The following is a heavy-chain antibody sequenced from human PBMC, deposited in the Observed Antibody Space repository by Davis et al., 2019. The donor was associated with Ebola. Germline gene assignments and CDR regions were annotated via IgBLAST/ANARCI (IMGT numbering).Heavy chain of an antibody. V-gene: IGHV3-23*01. CDR2: ITGSGSLT. Sequence: GESLKISCAASGFTFSSYAMGWVRQAPGKGLEWVSAITGSGSLTGYADSVKGRFTISRDNSKNSLYLQMNSLRTEDTALYYCGKADCGGDCRVVDYWGQGTLVIVSS. CDR1: GFTFSSYA. D-gene: IGHD2-21*02. J-gene: IGHJ4*02. CDR3: GKADCGGDCRVVDY.